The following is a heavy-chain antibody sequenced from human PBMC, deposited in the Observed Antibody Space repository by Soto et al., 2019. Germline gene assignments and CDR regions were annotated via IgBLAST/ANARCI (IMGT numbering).Heavy chain of an antibody. CDR3: ARAEYYYDSSGWPPFDY. Sequence: ASVKVSCKVSGYTLTELSMHWVRQAPGKGLEWMGGFDPEDGETIYAQKFQGRVTMTEDTSTDTAYMELSSLRSEDTAVYYCARAEYYYDSSGWPPFDYWGQGTLVTVSS. D-gene: IGHD3-22*01. V-gene: IGHV1-24*01. CDR1: GYTLTELS. J-gene: IGHJ4*02. CDR2: FDPEDGET.